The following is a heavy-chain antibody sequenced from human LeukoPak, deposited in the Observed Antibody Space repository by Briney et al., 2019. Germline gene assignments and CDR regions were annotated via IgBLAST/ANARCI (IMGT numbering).Heavy chain of an antibody. CDR2: MYYSGST. CDR3: ARGGRGCGRVVHY. Sequence: SDTLSLTCAVSGGSISRDTYYWGWIRQPPGKGLEWIGSMYYSGSTYYNPSLKSRVTISVDTSKNQFSLKLSSVTAADTAVYYCARGGRGCGRVVHYWGQGTLVTVSS. D-gene: IGHD1-26*01. J-gene: IGHJ4*02. CDR1: GGSISRDTYY. V-gene: IGHV4-39*07.